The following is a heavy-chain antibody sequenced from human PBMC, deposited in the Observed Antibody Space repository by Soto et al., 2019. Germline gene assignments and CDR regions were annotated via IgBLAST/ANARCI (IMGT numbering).Heavy chain of an antibody. D-gene: IGHD3-9*01. V-gene: IGHV3-7*01. Sequence: EVQLVESGGDFVQPGGSLRLSCVASGFILSSYWMNWVRQAPGKGLEWVANIKLDGSGKYYVDSVKGRFTISRDNAKNSLCKQRNSQRAKGTAVNYCATHICAVFSTGYYAFASGGRGTMATVSS. CDR2: IKLDGSGK. J-gene: IGHJ3*01. CDR1: GFILSSYW. CDR3: ATHICAVFSTGYYAFAS.